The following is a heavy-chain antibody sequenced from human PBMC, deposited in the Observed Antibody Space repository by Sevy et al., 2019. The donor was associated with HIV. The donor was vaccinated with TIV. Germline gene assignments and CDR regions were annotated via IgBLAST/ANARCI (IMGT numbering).Heavy chain of an antibody. D-gene: IGHD4-17*01. CDR1: GFALSNYYA. V-gene: IGHV3-30-3*01. Sequence: GGSLRLSCAASGFALSNYYAMHWVRQAPGKGLEWVALISYDGSDKYYADSVRGRFTISRDNFKNTLYLQMNSLTTEDTAVYYCARPRANYVDHYFFYAMDVWGQGTTVTVSS. CDR3: ARPRANYVDHYFFYAMDV. J-gene: IGHJ6*02. CDR2: ISYDGSDK.